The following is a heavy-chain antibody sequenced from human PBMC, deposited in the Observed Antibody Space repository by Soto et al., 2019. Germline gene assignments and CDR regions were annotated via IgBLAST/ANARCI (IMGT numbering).Heavy chain of an antibody. V-gene: IGHV5-10-1*01. CDR3: ARSLAAAAPFDY. Sequence: GESLKISCKGSGYSFTSYWISWVRQMPGKGLEWMGRIDPSDSYTNYSPSFQGHVTISADKSISTAYLQWSSLKASDTAMYYWARSLAAAAPFDYWGQGTLVTVSS. CDR2: IDPSDSYT. D-gene: IGHD6-13*01. J-gene: IGHJ4*02. CDR1: GYSFTSYW.